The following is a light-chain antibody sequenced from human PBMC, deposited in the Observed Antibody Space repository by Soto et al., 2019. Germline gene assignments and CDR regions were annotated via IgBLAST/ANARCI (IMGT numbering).Light chain of an antibody. J-gene: IGKJ1*01. CDR3: QQYNSYLT. CDR1: QSISSW. V-gene: IGKV1-5*01. Sequence: DIQMTQSPSTLSASVGDRVTITCRASQSISSWLAWYQQKPGKAPKLLIYDASSLESGVPSRFSGSGSGTEFTLTISSLQPDDFAIYYCQQYNSYLTFGQGTKVEIK. CDR2: DAS.